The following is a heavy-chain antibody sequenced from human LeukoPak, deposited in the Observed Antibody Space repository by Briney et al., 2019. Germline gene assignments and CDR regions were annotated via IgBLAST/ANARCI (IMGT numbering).Heavy chain of an antibody. D-gene: IGHD3-3*01. Sequence: PGRSLRLSCAASGFTFSSYAMHWVRQAPGKGLEWVAVISYDGSNKYYADSVKGRFTISRDNSKNTLYLQMNSLRAEDTAVYYCARDRVLEWLFWFDPWGQGTLVTVSS. CDR2: ISYDGSNK. CDR1: GFTFSSYA. V-gene: IGHV3-30-3*01. CDR3: ARDRVLEWLFWFDP. J-gene: IGHJ5*02.